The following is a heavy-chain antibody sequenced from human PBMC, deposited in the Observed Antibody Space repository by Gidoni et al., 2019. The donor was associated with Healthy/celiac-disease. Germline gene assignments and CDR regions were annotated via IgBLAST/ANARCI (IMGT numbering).Heavy chain of an antibody. D-gene: IGHD6-13*01. J-gene: IGHJ6*02. CDR2: INSDGSST. CDR3: ARVLKSIAAAGELHYYYYGMDV. Sequence: EVQLVESGGGLVQPGGSLRLSCAASGFTFSSYWMHWVRQAPGKGLVWVSRINSDGSSTSYADSVKGRFTISRDNAKNTLYLQMNSLRAEDTAVYYCARVLKSIAAAGELHYYYYGMDVWGQGTTVTVSS. V-gene: IGHV3-74*01. CDR1: GFTFSSYW.